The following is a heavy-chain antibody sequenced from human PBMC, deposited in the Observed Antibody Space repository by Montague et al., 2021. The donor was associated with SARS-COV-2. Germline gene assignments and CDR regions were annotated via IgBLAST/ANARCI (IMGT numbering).Heavy chain of an antibody. CDR2: ISGSGGST. V-gene: IGHV3-23*01. CDR3: AKTPIVVVITGYFDY. D-gene: IGHD3-22*01. Sequence: SLRLSCAASGFTFSSYAMSWVRQAPGKGLDWVSAISGSGGSTYYADSVQGRFTISRDNSKNALYLQMNSLRAEDTAVYYCAKTPIVVVITGYFDYWGQGTLVTVSS. J-gene: IGHJ4*02. CDR1: GFTFSSYA.